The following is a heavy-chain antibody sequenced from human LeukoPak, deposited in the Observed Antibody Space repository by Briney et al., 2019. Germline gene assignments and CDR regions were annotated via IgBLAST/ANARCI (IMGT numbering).Heavy chain of an antibody. Sequence: PGRSLRLSCTTSGFTFGDYAMTGFRQAPGRGLEWVGFIRSKAFGGTTEYAASVKGRFTISRDDSKSIAYLQMNSLKAEDTAVYYCTTDLSTAGLWYWGQGTLVTVSS. CDR2: IRSKAFGGTT. CDR3: TTDLSTAGLWY. V-gene: IGHV3-49*03. J-gene: IGHJ4*02. CDR1: GFTFGDYA. D-gene: IGHD3-16*01.